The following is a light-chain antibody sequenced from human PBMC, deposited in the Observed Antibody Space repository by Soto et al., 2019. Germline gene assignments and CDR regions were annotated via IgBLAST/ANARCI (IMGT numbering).Light chain of an antibody. V-gene: IGLV7-43*01. CDR3: RPFYGDAQGV. Sequence: QAVVTQEPSVTVSPGGTVTLTCASSTGAVTSDNYPNWFQQKPGQPPRLLIYSTTNRHSWTPARFSGSLLGGKAALTLSAVQPEDEAEYYCRPFYGDAQGVFGGGTKVTVL. J-gene: IGLJ3*02. CDR2: STT. CDR1: TGAVTSDNY.